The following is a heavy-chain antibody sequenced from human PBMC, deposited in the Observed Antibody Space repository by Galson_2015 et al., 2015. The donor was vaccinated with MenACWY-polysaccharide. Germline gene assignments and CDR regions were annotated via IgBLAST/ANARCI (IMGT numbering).Heavy chain of an antibody. Sequence: ETLSLTCAVRSGYFWGWIRQPPGKGLEWIASIFHSGTTYYNPSLKSRVTISVDTSKNQFSLKLSSVTAADTAVYYCARVEKYSGSFYILYWGQGTLVTVSS. CDR1: RSGYF. J-gene: IGHJ4*02. CDR3: ARVEKYSGSFYILY. CDR2: IFHSGTT. D-gene: IGHD1-26*01. V-gene: IGHV4-38-2*01.